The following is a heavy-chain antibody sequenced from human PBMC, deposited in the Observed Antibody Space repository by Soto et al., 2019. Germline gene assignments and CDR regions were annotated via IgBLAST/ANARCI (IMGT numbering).Heavy chain of an antibody. Sequence: GESLKISCKGPADDFVSYRIGWVRQVSGKGLEWIGHVRPGDSETRYGPSFHGHVSISADKSISTVYLQWTNLKASDTGVYYCARIESTARNWFDPWGQGTLVTVSS. CDR1: ADDFVSYR. J-gene: IGHJ5*02. CDR2: VRPGDSET. V-gene: IGHV5-51*01. CDR3: ARIESTARNWFDP. D-gene: IGHD2-21*01.